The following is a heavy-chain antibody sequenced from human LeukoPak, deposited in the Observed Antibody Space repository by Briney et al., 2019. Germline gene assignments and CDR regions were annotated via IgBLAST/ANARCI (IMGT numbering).Heavy chain of an antibody. CDR2: ISWNSGSI. V-gene: IGHV3-9*01. Sequence: GGSLRLSCAASGFTFDDYAMHWVRQAPGKGLEWVSGISWNSGSIGYADSVKGRFTISRDNAKNSLYLQMNSLRAEDTALYYCAKEGSGWYYFDYWGQGTLVTVSP. CDR1: GFTFDDYA. J-gene: IGHJ4*02. D-gene: IGHD6-19*01. CDR3: AKEGSGWYYFDY.